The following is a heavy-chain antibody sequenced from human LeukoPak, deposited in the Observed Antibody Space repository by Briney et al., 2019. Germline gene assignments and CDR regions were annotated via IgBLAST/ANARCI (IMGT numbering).Heavy chain of an antibody. CDR2: IWYDVSNK. V-gene: IGHV3-33*06. CDR1: GSTCSRDP. CDR3: EQEWPR. J-gene: IGHJ1*01. Sequence: PGGCPSLAFSSPGSTCSRDPIRWGRQAPGKGLEWVAVIWYDVSNKNYADSLQGRFTISRDNSKNTLYLQMNSLRAEDTAVYFCEQEWPRWGQ. D-gene: IGHD5-24*01.